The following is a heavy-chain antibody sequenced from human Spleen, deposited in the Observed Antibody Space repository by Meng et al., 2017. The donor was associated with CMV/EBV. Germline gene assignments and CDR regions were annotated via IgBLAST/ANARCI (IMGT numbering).Heavy chain of an antibody. V-gene: IGHV1-46*01. CDR3: ARAGVITMIVAIYYFDY. D-gene: IGHD3-22*01. CDR1: GYTFTSYF. CDR2: INPSGGST. J-gene: IGHJ4*02. Sequence: AEVKKPRPSVKVSCKASGYTFTSYFMHCGRQAPGQGLEWMGIINPSGGSTSYAQKFQGRVTMTRDTSTSTVYMELSSLRSEDTAVYYCARAGVITMIVAIYYFDYWGQGTLVTVSS.